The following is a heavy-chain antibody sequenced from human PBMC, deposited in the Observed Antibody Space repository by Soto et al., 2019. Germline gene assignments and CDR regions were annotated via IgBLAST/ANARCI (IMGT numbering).Heavy chain of an antibody. Sequence: VESLKISCKASGYNFISYWIAWVRQIPWKGLEWMGIIYPGDSDTTYSPSFEGQVTFSVDKSTNTAYLQWISLKASDTAIYYCARQAYYGPGTYYYEYWGQGTQVTGSA. V-gene: IGHV5-51*01. D-gene: IGHD3-10*01. CDR3: ARQAYYGPGTYYYEY. J-gene: IGHJ4*02. CDR2: IYPGDSDT. CDR1: GYNFISYW.